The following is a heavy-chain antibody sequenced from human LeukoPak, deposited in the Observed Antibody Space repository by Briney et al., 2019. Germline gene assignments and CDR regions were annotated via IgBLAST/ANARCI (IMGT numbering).Heavy chain of an antibody. J-gene: IGHJ4*02. D-gene: IGHD6-19*01. CDR3: ARGKQWLTGDFDY. CDR1: GFTFSSYA. CDR2: ISYDGSNK. Sequence: GGSLRLSCAASGFTFSSYAMHWVRQAPGKGLEWVAVISYDGSNKYYADSVKGRFTISRDNSKNTLYLQMNSLRAEDTAVYYCARGKQWLTGDFDYWGQGTLVTVSS. V-gene: IGHV3-30-3*01.